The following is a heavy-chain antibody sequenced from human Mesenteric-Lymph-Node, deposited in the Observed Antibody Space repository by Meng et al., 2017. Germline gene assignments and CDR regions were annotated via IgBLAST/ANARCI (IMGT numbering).Heavy chain of an antibody. CDR3: ARTRYHSGSAYYEFGY. J-gene: IGHJ4*02. CDR1: GYSISSDYY. CDR2: IFHSGSS. D-gene: IGHD3-22*01. Sequence: SETLSLTCAVSGYSISSDYYWSWIRQSPGKGLEWIARIFHSGSSDYNPSLKSRVTISVDTSKNQFSLKLTSVTAADSAVYYCARTRYHSGSAYYEFGYWGQGTLVTVSS. V-gene: IGHV4-38-2*01.